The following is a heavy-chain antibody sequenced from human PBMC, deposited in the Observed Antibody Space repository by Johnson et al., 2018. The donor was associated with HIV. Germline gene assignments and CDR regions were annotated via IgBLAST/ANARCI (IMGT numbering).Heavy chain of an antibody. V-gene: IGHV3-11*01. CDR2: ISSSGSTI. Sequence: QMMLVESGGGLVKPGGSLRLSCAASGFTFSDYYMSWIRQAPGKGLEWVSYISSSGSTIYYADSVKGRFTISRDNAKNSLYLQMNSLRGEDTAVYYCARPSLKDGYNYGGGFDIWGQGTMVTVSS. CDR1: GFTFSDYY. J-gene: IGHJ3*02. CDR3: ARPSLKDGYNYGGGFDI. D-gene: IGHD5-24*01.